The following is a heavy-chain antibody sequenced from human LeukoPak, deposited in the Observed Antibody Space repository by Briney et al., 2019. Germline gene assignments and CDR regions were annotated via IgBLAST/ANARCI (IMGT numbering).Heavy chain of an antibody. CDR1: GFTFTTYA. V-gene: IGHV3-23*01. CDR3: ARDKANDFWSGYSIYDYYYYIDV. D-gene: IGHD3-3*01. CDR2: ISGSGIST. Sequence: GGSLRLSCAASGFTFTTYAMSWVRQAPGKGLEWVSSISGSGISTYYADSVKGRFAISRDNSKNSLYLQMNSLRAEDTAVYYCARDKANDFWSGYSIYDYYYYIDVWGKGTTVTVSS. J-gene: IGHJ6*03.